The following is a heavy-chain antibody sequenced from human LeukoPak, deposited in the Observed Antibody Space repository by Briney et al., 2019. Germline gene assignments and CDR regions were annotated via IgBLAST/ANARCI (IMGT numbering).Heavy chain of an antibody. Sequence: GESLKISCKGSGYSFTSYWIGWVRQMPGKGLEWMGIIYPGDSDTRYSPSFQGQVTISADKSISTAYLQWSSLKASDTAMYYCARHQIVRATLVGGAYYYYGMDVWGQGTTVTVSS. V-gene: IGHV5-51*01. CDR2: IYPGDSDT. CDR3: ARHQIVRATLVGGAYYYYGMDV. CDR1: GYSFTSYW. J-gene: IGHJ6*02. D-gene: IGHD1-26*01.